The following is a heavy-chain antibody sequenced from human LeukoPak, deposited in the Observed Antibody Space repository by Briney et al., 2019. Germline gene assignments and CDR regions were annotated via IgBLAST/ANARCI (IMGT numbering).Heavy chain of an antibody. Sequence: SQTLSLTCAISGDSVSINSAAWNWIRQSPSRGLAWLAGTYQRSKWYNDYAVSVKSRITINPDISKNQFSLQLNSVTPEDTAVYYCARSPSPYSSGWYFDYWGQGTLVTVSS. CDR3: ARSPSPYSSGWYFDY. V-gene: IGHV6-1*01. CDR2: TYQRSKWYN. CDR1: GDSVSINSAA. D-gene: IGHD6-19*01. J-gene: IGHJ4*02.